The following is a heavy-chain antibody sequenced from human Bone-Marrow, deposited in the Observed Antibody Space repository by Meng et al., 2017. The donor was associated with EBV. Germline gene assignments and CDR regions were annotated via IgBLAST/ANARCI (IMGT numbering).Heavy chain of an antibody. D-gene: IGHD5/OR15-5a*01. V-gene: IGHV4-39*01. CDR3: ARPFPSIVSPRLYPFGD. CDR2: IHYSGST. Sequence: QLPRREYAPEQVKPLGSLSLTCTVSGDSISSFYYRGLCQQPPGRGLELIGIIHYSGSTYYSPSLKSRITVSVDTSKSQFSLRLTSVTAADTAVYYCARPFPSIVSPRLYPFGDWGQGTLVTVSS. J-gene: IGHJ4*02. CDR1: GDSISSFYY.